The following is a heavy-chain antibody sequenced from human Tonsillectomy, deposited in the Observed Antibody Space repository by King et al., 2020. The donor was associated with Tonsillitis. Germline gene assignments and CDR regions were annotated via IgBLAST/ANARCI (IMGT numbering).Heavy chain of an antibody. CDR3: AKSYYDSSGYSRSVDY. Sequence: VQLVESGGGVVQPGRSLRLSCAASGFTFSNYGMHWVRQAPGKGLEWVAVTSYDGSKKFYADSVKGRFTISRDNSQNTLYLQMSSLRPEDTAVYYCAKSYYDSSGYSRSVDYWGKGSLVTVSS. J-gene: IGHJ4*02. CDR2: TSYDGSKK. D-gene: IGHD3-22*01. CDR1: GFTFSNYG. V-gene: IGHV3-30*18.